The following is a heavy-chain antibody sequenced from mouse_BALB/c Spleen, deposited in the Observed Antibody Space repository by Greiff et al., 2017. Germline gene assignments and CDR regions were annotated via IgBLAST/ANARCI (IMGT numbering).Heavy chain of an antibody. Sequence: QVQLQQSGAELMKPGASVKISCKATGYTFSSYWIEWVKQRPGHGLEWIGEILPGSGSTNYNEKFKGKATFTADTSSNTAYMQLSSLTSEDSAVYYCARNYYGNYVDYAMDYWGQGTSVTVSS. CDR2: ILPGSGST. CDR3: ARNYYGNYVDYAMDY. J-gene: IGHJ4*01. V-gene: IGHV1-9*01. D-gene: IGHD2-1*01. CDR1: GYTFSSYW.